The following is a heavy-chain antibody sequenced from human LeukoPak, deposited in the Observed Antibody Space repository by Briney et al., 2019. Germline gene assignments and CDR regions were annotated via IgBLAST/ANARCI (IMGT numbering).Heavy chain of an antibody. D-gene: IGHD2-2*01. CDR2: TSAYNHNT. V-gene: IGHV1-18*01. J-gene: IGHJ6*02. Sequence: ASVKVSCKAFGYTFTSYGISWVRQAPGEGVEWMGWTSAYNHNTNYAQKFQGRVTMTTDTSTSTAHMELRSLRPDDTAVYYCARGPRYCSGTSCYADYHYYAVDVWGQGTTVTVSS. CDR3: ARGPRYCSGTSCYADYHYYAVDV. CDR1: GYTFTSYG.